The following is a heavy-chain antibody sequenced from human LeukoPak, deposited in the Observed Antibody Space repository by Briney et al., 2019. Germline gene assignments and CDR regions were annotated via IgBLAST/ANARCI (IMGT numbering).Heavy chain of an antibody. CDR1: GYTLTGYY. J-gene: IGHJ5*02. CDR3: ARGGYVIVRDWFDP. V-gene: IGHV1-2*02. D-gene: IGHD3-16*01. CDR2: INPNSGVT. Sequence: GSVKVSCKASGYTLTGYYMHWVRQAPGQGLEWMGCINPNSGVTKYAQKFQGRVTMTRDTSMNTAYMELSRLRSDDTAIYYCARGGYVIVRDWFDPWGQGTLVTVSS.